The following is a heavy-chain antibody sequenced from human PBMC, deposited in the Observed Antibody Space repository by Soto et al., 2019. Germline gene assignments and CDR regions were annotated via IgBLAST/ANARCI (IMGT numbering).Heavy chain of an antibody. CDR1: SVSTNVVF. D-gene: IGHD3-16*01. V-gene: IGHV2-5*01. CDR2: NYWNDDK. CDR3: AHSRQITGWLNEYDGVDV. J-gene: IGHJ6*02. Sequence: SVSTNVVFVGVIRQPPGKALEWLALNYWNDDKRYSPSLRSRLTITKDASKNQVGLTMTNMDPVDTATYYCAHSRQITGWLNEYDGVDVWGQGTTVTVS.